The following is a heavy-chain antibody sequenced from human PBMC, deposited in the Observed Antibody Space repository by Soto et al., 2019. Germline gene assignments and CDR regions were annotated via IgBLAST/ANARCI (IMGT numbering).Heavy chain of an antibody. J-gene: IGHJ4*02. CDR1: GGSISSYY. D-gene: IGHD3-22*01. CDR2: IYYSGST. V-gene: IGHV4-59*12. Sequence: SETLSLTCTVSGGSISSYYWSWIRQPPGKGLEWIGYIYYSGSTYYNPSLKSRVTISVDTSKNQFSLKLSSVTAADTAVYYCARGRGGDSSGYDAFDYWGQGTLVTVSS. CDR3: ARGRGGDSSGYDAFDY.